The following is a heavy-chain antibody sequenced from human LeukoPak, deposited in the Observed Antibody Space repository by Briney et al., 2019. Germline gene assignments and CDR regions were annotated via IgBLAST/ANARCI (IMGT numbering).Heavy chain of an antibody. J-gene: IGHJ4*02. CDR2: INHSGST. CDR1: GGSFSGYY. D-gene: IGHD3-10*01. CDR3: ARGSSSTYYYGSGSYLYFDY. V-gene: IGHV4-34*01. Sequence: SETLSLTCAVYGGSFSGYYWSWIRQPPGXXXEWIGEINHSGSTNYNPSLKSRVTISVDTSKNQFSLKLSSVTAADTAVYYCARGSSSTYYYGSGSYLYFDYWGQGTLVTVSS.